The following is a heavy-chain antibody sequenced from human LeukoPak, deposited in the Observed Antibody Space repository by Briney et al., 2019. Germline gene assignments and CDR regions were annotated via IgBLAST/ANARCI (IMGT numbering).Heavy chain of an antibody. V-gene: IGHV1-8*01. D-gene: IGHD3-9*01. Sequence: ASVKVSCKASGYTFTSYDINWVRQATGQGLEWMGWMNPNSGNTGYAQKFQGRVTMTRNTSISTAYMELSSLRSEDTAVYYCARVRSLLRYFDWLPPRWFDYWGQGTLVTVSS. CDR1: GYTFTSYD. J-gene: IGHJ4*02. CDR2: MNPNSGNT. CDR3: ARVRSLLRYFDWLPPRWFDY.